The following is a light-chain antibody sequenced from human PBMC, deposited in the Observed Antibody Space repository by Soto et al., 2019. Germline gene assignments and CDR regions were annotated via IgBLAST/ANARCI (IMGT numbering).Light chain of an antibody. J-gene: IGLJ1*01. CDR2: EVT. CDR1: NSDVGAYNY. CDR3: CSYVGASIYV. Sequence: QSVLKQPASVSGSPGQSITISCTGTNSDVGAYNYVSWYQHHPGKAPKLLIYEVTNRPSGISNRFSGSTSGSTASLTISGLQTEDEADYYCCSYVGASIYVFGTGTKVTVL. V-gene: IGLV2-14*01.